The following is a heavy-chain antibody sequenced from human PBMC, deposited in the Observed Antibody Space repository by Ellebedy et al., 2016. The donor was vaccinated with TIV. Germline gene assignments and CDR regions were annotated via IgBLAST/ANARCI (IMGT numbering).Heavy chain of an antibody. J-gene: IGHJ3*02. CDR2: ISSDGSNK. D-gene: IGHD1-26*01. Sequence: GESLKISCAASGFTFSSYGMHWVRQAPGKGLEWVAVISSDGSNKYYADSVKGRFTISRDNSKNTLYLQMNSLRAEDTAVYYCARASRQWEPTQHAFDIWGQGTMVTVSS. CDR1: GFTFSSYG. V-gene: IGHV3-30*03. CDR3: ARASRQWEPTQHAFDI.